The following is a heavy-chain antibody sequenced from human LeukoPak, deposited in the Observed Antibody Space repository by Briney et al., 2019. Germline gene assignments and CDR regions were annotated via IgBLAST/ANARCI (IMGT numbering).Heavy chain of an antibody. V-gene: IGHV3-21*01. CDR3: AREIVVVPAANNWFDP. J-gene: IGHJ5*02. Sequence: PGGSLRLSCAASGFTFSTYSMNWVRQAPGKGLEWVSSISSSSSYIYYADSVKGRFTISRDNAKNSLYLQMNSLRAEDTAVYYCAREIVVVPAANNWFDPWGQGTLVTVSS. D-gene: IGHD2-2*01. CDR2: ISSSSSYI. CDR1: GFTFSTYS.